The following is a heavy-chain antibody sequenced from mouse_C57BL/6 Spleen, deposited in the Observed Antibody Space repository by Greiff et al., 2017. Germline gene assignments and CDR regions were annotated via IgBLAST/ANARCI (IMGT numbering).Heavy chain of an antibody. CDR1: GFTFSDYY. Sequence: EVKVVESEGGLVQPGSSMKLSCTASGFTFSDYYMAWVRQVPEKGLEWVANINYDGSSTYYLDSLKSRFIISRDNAKNILYLQMSSLKSEDTATYYCARAGYGNYVNDYWGQGTTLTVSS. CDR2: INYDGSST. V-gene: IGHV5-16*01. J-gene: IGHJ2*01. CDR3: ARAGYGNYVNDY. D-gene: IGHD2-10*02.